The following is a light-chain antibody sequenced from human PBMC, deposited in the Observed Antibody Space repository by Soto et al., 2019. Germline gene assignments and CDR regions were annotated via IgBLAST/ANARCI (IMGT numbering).Light chain of an antibody. CDR2: GAS. V-gene: IGKV3-15*01. Sequence: IVLTQSPGTLSLSPGERATLSCRASQSVSSNLAWYQQKPGQAPRLLIYGASTRATGIPARFSGSGSGTEFTLTISSLQSEDFAVYDCQQYNNWRTFGQGTKVDIK. CDR1: QSVSSN. J-gene: IGKJ1*01. CDR3: QQYNNWRT.